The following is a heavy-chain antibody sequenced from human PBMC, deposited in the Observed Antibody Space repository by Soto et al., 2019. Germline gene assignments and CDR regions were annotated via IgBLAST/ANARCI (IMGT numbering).Heavy chain of an antibody. CDR2: ISAYNGNT. CDR3: ARDGYCSGGSCYGWFDP. D-gene: IGHD2-15*01. CDR1: GYTFTSYG. Sequence: GASVKVSCKAPGYTFTSYGISWVRQAPGQGLEWMGWISAYNGNTNYAQKLQGRVTMTTDTSTSTAYMELRSLRSDDTAVYYCARDGYCSGGSCYGWFDPWGQGTLVTVSS. V-gene: IGHV1-18*01. J-gene: IGHJ5*02.